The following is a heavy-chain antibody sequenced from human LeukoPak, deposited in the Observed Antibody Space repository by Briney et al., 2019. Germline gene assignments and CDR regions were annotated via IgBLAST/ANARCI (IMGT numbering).Heavy chain of an antibody. Sequence: GGSLRLSCAASGFTFSSYAMSWVRQAPGKGLEWVSSISNSGGRTFYTDSVKGRFTISRDNSKITLYLEMNSLRAEDTAVYYCAKSYNGYESKPDYWGQGTLVTVSS. J-gene: IGHJ4*02. V-gene: IGHV3-23*01. CDR1: GFTFSSYA. CDR2: ISNSGGRT. D-gene: IGHD5-12*01. CDR3: AKSYNGYESKPDY.